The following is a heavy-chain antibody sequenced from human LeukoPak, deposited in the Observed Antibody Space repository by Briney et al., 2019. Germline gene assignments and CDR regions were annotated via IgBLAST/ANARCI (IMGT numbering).Heavy chain of an antibody. J-gene: IGHJ4*02. D-gene: IGHD6-6*01. CDR1: GSISSGSYY. CDR3: AREGQQLVPPFDY. Sequence: SETLSLTCTVSGSISSGSYYWSWVRQPAGKGLEWIGRIYVSGSTNYNPSLESRVTISVDTSKNQFSLQLTSLTAADTAVYYCAREGQQLVPPFDYWGQGTLVTVSS. V-gene: IGHV4-61*02. CDR2: IYVSGST.